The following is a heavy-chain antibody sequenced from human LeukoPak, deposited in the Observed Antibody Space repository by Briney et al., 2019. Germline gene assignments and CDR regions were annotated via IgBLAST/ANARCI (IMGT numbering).Heavy chain of an antibody. CDR1: GYTFTSYA. CDR2: INTNTGNP. J-gene: IGHJ6*02. Sequence: GASVKVSCKASGYTFTSYAMNWVRQAPGQGLEWMGWINTNTGNPTYAQGFTGRFVFSLDTSVSTAYLQISSLKAEDTAVYYCARSTVLLWFGVDYYYGMDVWGQGTTVTVSS. D-gene: IGHD3-10*01. CDR3: ARSTVLLWFGVDYYYGMDV. V-gene: IGHV7-4-1*02.